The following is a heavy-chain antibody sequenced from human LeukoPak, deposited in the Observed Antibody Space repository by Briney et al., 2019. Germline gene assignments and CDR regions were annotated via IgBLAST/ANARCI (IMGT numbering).Heavy chain of an antibody. D-gene: IGHD3-9*01. CDR1: GFTFSSYA. J-gene: IGHJ4*02. CDR2: ISYDGSNK. CDR3: AKDILPRKYYDILTGYYPNFDY. V-gene: IGHV3-30*14. Sequence: GRSLRLSCAASGFTFSSYAMHWVRQAPGKGLEWVAVISYDGSNKYYADSVKGRFTISRDNSKNTLYLQMNSLRAEDTAVYYCAKDILPRKYYDILTGYYPNFDYWGQGTLVTVSS.